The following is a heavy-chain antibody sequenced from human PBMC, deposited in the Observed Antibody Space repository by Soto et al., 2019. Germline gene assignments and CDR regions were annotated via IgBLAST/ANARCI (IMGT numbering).Heavy chain of an antibody. CDR1: GFTFSSYA. CDR3: ASSSAETNFGVVIPGCGGDCYSDSLGAFDI. CDR2: ISYDGSNK. V-gene: IGHV3-30-3*01. J-gene: IGHJ3*02. Sequence: GGSLRLSCAASGFTFSSYAMHWVRQAPGKGLEWVAVISYDGSNKYYADSVKGRFTISRDNSKNTLYLQMNSLRAEDTAVYYCASSSAETNFGVVIPGCGGDCYSDSLGAFDIWGQGTMVTVSS. D-gene: IGHD2-21*02.